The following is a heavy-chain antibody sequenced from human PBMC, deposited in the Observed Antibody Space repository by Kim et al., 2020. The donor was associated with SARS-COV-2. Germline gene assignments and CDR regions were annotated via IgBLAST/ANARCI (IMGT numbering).Heavy chain of an antibody. D-gene: IGHD3-10*01. CDR3: AKERHPFPYYYGSGSYLDY. CDR1: GFTFSSYG. CDR2: ISYDGSNK. Sequence: GGSLRLSCAASGFTFSSYGMHWVRQAPGKGLEWVAVISYDGSNKYYADSVKGRFTISRDNSKNTLYLQMNSLRAEDTAVYYCAKERHPFPYYYGSGSYLDYWGQGTLVTVSS. J-gene: IGHJ4*02. V-gene: IGHV3-30*18.